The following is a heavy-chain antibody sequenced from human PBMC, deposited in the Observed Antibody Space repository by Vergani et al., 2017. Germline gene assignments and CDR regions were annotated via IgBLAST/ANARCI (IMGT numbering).Heavy chain of an antibody. CDR3: ARDRWSGYGGNSNAFDI. V-gene: IGHV3-30*04. CDR1: GFTFSGHA. D-gene: IGHD4-23*01. CDR2: ISFDGSNK. Sequence: QVQLVESGGGVVQPGRSLRLSCAASGFTFSGHAMHWVRQAPDKGLEWVAVISFDGSNKYYADSVKGRFTISRGNSKNTLYVEMNSLRDEDTAIYYCARDRWSGYGGNSNAFDIWGQGTMVTVSS. J-gene: IGHJ3*02.